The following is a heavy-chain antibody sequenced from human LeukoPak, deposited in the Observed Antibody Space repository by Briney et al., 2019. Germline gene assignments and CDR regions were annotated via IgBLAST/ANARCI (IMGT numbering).Heavy chain of an antibody. J-gene: IGHJ4*02. D-gene: IGHD1-26*01. V-gene: IGHV3-7*01. CDR2: IKEDTSQK. CDR1: GFTFNNYW. Sequence: PGGSLRLSCAASGFTFNNYWLSWVRQGPGKGLGWVAHIKEDTSQKYYVGSVEDRFTISRDNARNSLYLQMNSLRGEDTAVYFCARQVSREGHFDYWGQGALVTVSS. CDR3: ARQVSREGHFDY.